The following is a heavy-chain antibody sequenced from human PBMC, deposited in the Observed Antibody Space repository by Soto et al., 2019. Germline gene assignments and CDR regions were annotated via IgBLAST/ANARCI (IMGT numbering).Heavy chain of an antibody. CDR2: IYYSGST. D-gene: IGHD3-3*01. CDR3: ARHVRNYDFWSGYPSDAFDI. Sequence: SETLSLTCTVSGGSISSYYWSWIRQPPGKGLEWIGYIYYSGSTNYNPSLKSRVTISVDTSKNQFSLKLSSVTAADTAGYYCARHVRNYDFWSGYPSDAFDIWGQGTMVTVSS. V-gene: IGHV4-59*08. J-gene: IGHJ3*02. CDR1: GGSISSYY.